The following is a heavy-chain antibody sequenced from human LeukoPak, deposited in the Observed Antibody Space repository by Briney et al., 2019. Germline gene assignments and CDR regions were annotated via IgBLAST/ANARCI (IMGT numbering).Heavy chain of an antibody. V-gene: IGHV4-30-2*01. CDR1: GGSISSGGYS. CDR3: ASEDYYDSSGYQLPRY. D-gene: IGHD3-22*01. Sequence: SETLSLTCAVSGGSISSGGYSWSWIRQPPGKGLEWIGYIYHSGSTYYNPSLKSRVTISVDRSKNQFSLKLSSVTAADTAVYYCASEDYYDSSGYQLPRYWGQGTLVTVSS. CDR2: IYHSGST. J-gene: IGHJ4*02.